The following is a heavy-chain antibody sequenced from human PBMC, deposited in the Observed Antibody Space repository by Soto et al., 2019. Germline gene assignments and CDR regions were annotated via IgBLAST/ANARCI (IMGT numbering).Heavy chain of an antibody. Sequence: QVQLVQSGAEVKKPGSSVMVSCKASGGTFSTYAISWVRQAPGQGLEWMGGIIPIFGTASYAQKFQGRVTMTADESTSTAYMELRSLTSEDTAVYYCARSLGLEYYYGMDVWGQGTTVTVSS. V-gene: IGHV1-69*12. D-gene: IGHD1-1*01. CDR3: ARSLGLEYYYGMDV. J-gene: IGHJ6*02. CDR1: GGTFSTYA. CDR2: IIPIFGTA.